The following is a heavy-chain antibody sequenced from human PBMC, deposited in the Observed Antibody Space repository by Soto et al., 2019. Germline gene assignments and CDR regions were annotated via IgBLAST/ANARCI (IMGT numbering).Heavy chain of an antibody. CDR3: ARQCRGVTCHWFVP. J-gene: IGHJ5*02. Sequence: PSETLSLTCTVSGGSISSYYWSWIRQPPGKGLEWIGYIYYSGSTNYNPSLKSRVTISVDTSKNQFSLTLTSVIAADTAVYYCARQCRGVTCHWFVPWGQGSLVTVSS. V-gene: IGHV4-59*08. CDR1: GGSISSYY. CDR2: IYYSGST. D-gene: IGHD2-15*01.